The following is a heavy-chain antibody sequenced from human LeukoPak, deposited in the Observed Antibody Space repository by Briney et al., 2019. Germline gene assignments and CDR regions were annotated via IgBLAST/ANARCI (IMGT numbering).Heavy chain of an antibody. CDR2: INPNSGGT. V-gene: IGHV1-2*02. CDR1: GYTFTGYY. D-gene: IGHD2-2*01. Sequence: ASVKVSCKASGYTFTGYYMHWVRQAPGQGLEWMGWINPNSGGTNYAQKFQGRVTMTEDTSTDTAYMELSSLRSEDTAVYYCATSPVAYQLSYGARFGYWGQGTLVTVSS. CDR3: ATSPVAYQLSYGARFGY. J-gene: IGHJ4*02.